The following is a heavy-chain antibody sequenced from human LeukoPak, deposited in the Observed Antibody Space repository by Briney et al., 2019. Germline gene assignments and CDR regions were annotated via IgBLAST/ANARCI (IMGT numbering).Heavy chain of an antibody. D-gene: IGHD4-23*01. CDR3: ARLVLGYGGSP. Sequence: SETLSLTCTVSGGSISSYYWNWIRQPPGKGLEWIGEINHSGSTNYNPSLKSRVTISVDTSKNQFSLKLSSVTAADTAVYYCARLVLGYGGSPWGQGTLVTVSS. CDR1: GGSISSYY. J-gene: IGHJ5*02. CDR2: INHSGST. V-gene: IGHV4-34*01.